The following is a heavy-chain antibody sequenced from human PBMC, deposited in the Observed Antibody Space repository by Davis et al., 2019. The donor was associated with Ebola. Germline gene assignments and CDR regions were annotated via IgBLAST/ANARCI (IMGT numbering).Heavy chain of an antibody. Sequence: GGSLRLSCVASGFTFNTDAMHWVRQAPGKGLEWVSTIFNSGDTTWYADSVKGRFTVSRDNSKNTLYLQMNSLRAEDTAVHYCAKAVYRHGNFDYWGQGILVTVSS. V-gene: IGHV3-23*01. CDR3: AKAVYRHGNFDY. J-gene: IGHJ4*02. D-gene: IGHD5-24*01. CDR2: IFNSGDTT. CDR1: GFTFNTDA.